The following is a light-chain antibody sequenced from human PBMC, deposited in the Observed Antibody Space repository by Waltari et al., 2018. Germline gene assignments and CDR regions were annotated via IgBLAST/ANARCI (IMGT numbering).Light chain of an antibody. CDR1: QSVSSY. V-gene: IGKV3-11*01. J-gene: IGKJ5*01. Sequence: EIVLTQSPATLSLSPGERATLSCRASQSVSSYLAWYQQKPGQAPGLLIYDASNRATGIPARFSGSGSGTDFTLTISSLEPEDFAVYYCQQRSNWRFGQGTRLEIK. CDR3: QQRSNWR. CDR2: DAS.